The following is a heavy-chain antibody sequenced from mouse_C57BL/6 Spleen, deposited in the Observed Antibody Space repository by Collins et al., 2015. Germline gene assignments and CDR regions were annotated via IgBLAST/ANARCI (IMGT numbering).Heavy chain of an antibody. CDR1: GYTFTSYW. CDR2: IDPSDSET. V-gene: IGHV1-52*01. J-gene: IGHJ2*01. Sequence: QVQLQQPGAELVRPGSSVKLSCKASGYTFTSYWMHWVKQRPIQGLEWIGNIDPSDSETHYNQKFKGKATLTVDKSSSTAYMQLSSLTSEDSAVYYCARKYYGSSLDYWGQGTTLTVSS. D-gene: IGHD1-1*01. CDR3: ARKYYGSSLDY.